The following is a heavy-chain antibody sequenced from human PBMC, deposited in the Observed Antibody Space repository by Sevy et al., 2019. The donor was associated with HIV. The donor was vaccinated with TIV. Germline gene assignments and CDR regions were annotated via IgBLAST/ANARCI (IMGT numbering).Heavy chain of an antibody. CDR1: RFNFRTYS. V-gene: IGHV3-21*04. D-gene: IGHD3-3*01. CDR3: ARDFTIFGVVSGIDY. Sequence: GGSLRLSCAASRFNFRTYSMNWVRQAPGKGLEWLSSITDDSRYIYYSDSVKGRFTISRANAKNLLFLQMNNLRVEDTAIYYCARDFTIFGVVSGIDYWGQGNLVTVSS. J-gene: IGHJ4*01. CDR2: ITDDSRYI.